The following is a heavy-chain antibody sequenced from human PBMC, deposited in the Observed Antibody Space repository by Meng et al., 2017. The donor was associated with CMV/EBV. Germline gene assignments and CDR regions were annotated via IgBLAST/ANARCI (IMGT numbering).Heavy chain of an antibody. CDR3: ARVPGPWVMDV. V-gene: IGHV3-74*01. CDR1: GFTFSSYW. D-gene: IGHD7-27*01. Sequence: GGSLRLSCAASGFTFSSYWMHWVCQAPGKGLVWVSRINSDGSSTSYADSVKGRFTISRDNAKNTLYLQMNSLRAEDTAVYYCARVPGPWVMDVWGQGTTVTVSS. J-gene: IGHJ6*02. CDR2: INSDGSST.